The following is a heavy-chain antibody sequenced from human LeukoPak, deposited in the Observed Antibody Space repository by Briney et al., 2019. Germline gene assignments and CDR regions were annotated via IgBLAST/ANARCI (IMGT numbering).Heavy chain of an antibody. CDR2: IYPGGDT. V-gene: IGHV3-53*01. J-gene: IGHJ6*02. CDR3: AGEPGIRNGMDV. Sequence: PGGSLRLSCEASEFTVSAYYMNWVRQAPGKGLEWVSVIYPGGDTYYADSVEGRFTISRDTSKNTLFLLMNNLRAEDTAVYYCAGEPGIRNGMDVRGQGTTVTVSS. CDR1: EFTVSAYY.